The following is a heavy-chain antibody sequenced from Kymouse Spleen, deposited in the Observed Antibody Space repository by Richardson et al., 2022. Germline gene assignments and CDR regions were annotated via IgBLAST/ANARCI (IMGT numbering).Heavy chain of an antibody. CDR1: GFTFSNAW. V-gene: IGHV3-15*01. J-gene: IGHJ6*02. CDR3: TLQYYDILTVYYYGMDV. Sequence: EVQLVESGGGLVKPGGSLRLSCAASGFTFSNAWMSWVRQAPGKGLEWVGRIKSKTDGGTTDYAAPVKGRFTISRDDSKNTLYLQMNSLKTEDTAVYYCTLQYYDILTVYYYGMDVWGQGTTVTVSS. CDR2: IKSKTDGGTT. D-gene: IGHD3-9*01.